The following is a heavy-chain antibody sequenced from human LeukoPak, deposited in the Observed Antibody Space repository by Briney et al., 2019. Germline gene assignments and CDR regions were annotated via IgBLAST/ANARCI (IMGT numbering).Heavy chain of an antibody. Sequence: KPSETLSLTCTVSGGSISSYYWSWIRQPAGKGLEWIGRIYTSGSTNYNPSLKSRVTMSLDTSKSQFSLKLSSVTAADTAVYYCARAAPRRLRLAVAIWYFELWGRGTLVTVSS. D-gene: IGHD5-12*01. CDR3: ARAAPRRLRLAVAIWYFEL. J-gene: IGHJ2*01. V-gene: IGHV4-4*07. CDR1: GGSISSYY. CDR2: IYTSGST.